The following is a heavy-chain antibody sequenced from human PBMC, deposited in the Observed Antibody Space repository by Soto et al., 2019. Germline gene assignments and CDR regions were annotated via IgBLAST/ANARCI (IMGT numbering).Heavy chain of an antibody. V-gene: IGHV3-23*01. Sequence: EVQLLESGGGLVQPGGSLRLSCTASGFTFSNLAITWVRQAPGMGLEWVSTIDAGGGSTHYADSVKGRFTISRDNSKTTLYLQMNSLRAEDTAVYYCAILNAASGSYWGQGSLITVSS. CDR1: GFTFSNLA. CDR3: AILNAASGSY. D-gene: IGHD6-25*01. J-gene: IGHJ4*02. CDR2: IDAGGGST.